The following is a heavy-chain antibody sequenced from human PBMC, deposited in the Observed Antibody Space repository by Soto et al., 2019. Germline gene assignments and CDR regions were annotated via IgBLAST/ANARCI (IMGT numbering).Heavy chain of an antibody. CDR2: ISYDGSNK. Sequence: QVQLVESGGGVVQPGRSLRLSCAASGFTFSSYAMHWVRQAPGKGLEWVAVISYDGSNKYYADSVKGRFTISRDNSKNTLYLQMNSLRAEDTAVYYCARGGHSSSWSPNYYYYYGMDVWGQGTTVTVSS. J-gene: IGHJ6*02. D-gene: IGHD6-13*01. V-gene: IGHV3-30-3*01. CDR1: GFTFSSYA. CDR3: ARGGHSSSWSPNYYYYYGMDV.